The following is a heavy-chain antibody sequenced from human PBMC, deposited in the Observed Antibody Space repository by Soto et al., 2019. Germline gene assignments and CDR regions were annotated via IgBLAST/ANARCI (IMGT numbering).Heavy chain of an antibody. CDR2: ISYDGTNR. J-gene: IGHJ4*02. CDR1: GLTFSNYA. CDR3: ARESSSTVTTGGGGSAKDY. Sequence: QVHVVESGGGVVQPGRSLRLSCAASGLTFSNYAMHWVRQAPGKGLEWVACISYDGTNRCYPDSGQGRFTISRDNSKNTGYLQLNSLKTEDTAVYYCARESSSTVTTGGGGSAKDYWGQGTLVTVSS. V-gene: IGHV3-30-3*01. D-gene: IGHD4-17*01.